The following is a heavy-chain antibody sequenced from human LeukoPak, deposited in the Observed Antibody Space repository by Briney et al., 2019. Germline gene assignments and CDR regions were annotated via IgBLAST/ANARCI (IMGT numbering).Heavy chain of an antibody. CDR2: IYHNGTP. Sequence: PSGTLSLTCAVSVGSISSGNWWSWVRQSPGKGLEWIGEIYHNGTPNYSPSLKSRVTISADTFKNHFSLKLTSVTAADTAVYYCATAPILRGEGGEHYKYGMDVWGQGTTVIVSS. CDR1: VGSISSGNW. CDR3: ATAPILRGEGGEHYKYGMDV. J-gene: IGHJ6*02. D-gene: IGHD2-2*02. V-gene: IGHV4-4*02.